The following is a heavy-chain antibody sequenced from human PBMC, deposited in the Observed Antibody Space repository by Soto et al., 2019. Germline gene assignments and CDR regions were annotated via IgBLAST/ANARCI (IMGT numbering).Heavy chain of an antibody. CDR3: ARDINTGIAVAGLFDY. J-gene: IGHJ4*02. Sequence: SVKVSCKASGSTLSSYAISWVRPAPGQGVEWMGGIIPIFVTANYAQKFQGRVTITADESTSTAYMELSSLRSEDTAVYYCARDINTGIAVAGLFDYWGQGTLVTVSS. CDR2: IIPIFVTA. V-gene: IGHV1-69*13. D-gene: IGHD6-19*01. CDR1: GSTLSSYA.